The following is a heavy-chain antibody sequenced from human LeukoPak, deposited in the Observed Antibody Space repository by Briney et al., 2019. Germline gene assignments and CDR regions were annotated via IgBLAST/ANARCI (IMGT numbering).Heavy chain of an antibody. D-gene: IGHD3-22*01. Sequence: GGSLRLSCAASGFTFSTSWMHWVRQAPGKGLVWVSRINSDGSTTTYADSVKGRFAISRDNAKNTVYLQMNSLRAEDTAVYYCARAMISGSDYWGQGTLVTVSS. CDR3: ARAMISGSDY. CDR1: GFTFSTSW. J-gene: IGHJ4*02. V-gene: IGHV3-74*01. CDR2: INSDGSTT.